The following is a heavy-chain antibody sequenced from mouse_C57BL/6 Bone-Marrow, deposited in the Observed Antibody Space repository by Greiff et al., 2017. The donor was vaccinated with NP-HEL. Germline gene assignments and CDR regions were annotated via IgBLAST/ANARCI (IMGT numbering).Heavy chain of an antibody. V-gene: IGHV5-6*01. J-gene: IGHJ4*01. CDR2: ISSGGSYT. Sequence: EVHLVESGGDLVKPGGSLKLSCAASGFTFSSYGMSWVRQTPDKRLEWVATISSGGSYTYYPDSVKGRFTFSRDNAKNTLYLQMSSLKAEDTAMYYCARKGTNGSSVHYYAMDYWGQRTSVTGSS. D-gene: IGHD1-1*01. CDR3: ARKGTNGSSVHYYAMDY. CDR1: GFTFSSYG.